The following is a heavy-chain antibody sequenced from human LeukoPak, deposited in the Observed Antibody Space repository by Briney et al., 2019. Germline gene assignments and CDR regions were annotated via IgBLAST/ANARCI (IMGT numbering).Heavy chain of an antibody. J-gene: IGHJ4*02. CDR3: ARSGSGYLRYYFDY. D-gene: IGHD5-12*01. CDR2: IYYTGST. CDR1: GGSVSSSSYF. V-gene: IGHV4-39*07. Sequence: SETLSLTCTVSGGSVSSSSYFWGLIRQPPGKGLEWIGSIYYTGSTHYNPSLKSRVTISLDTSKNQLSLKLSSVTAADTAVYYCARSGSGYLRYYFDYWGQGTLVTVSS.